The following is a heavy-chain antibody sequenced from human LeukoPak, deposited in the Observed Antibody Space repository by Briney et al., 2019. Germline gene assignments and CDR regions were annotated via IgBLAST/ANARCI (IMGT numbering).Heavy chain of an antibody. V-gene: IGHV3-21*01. CDR1: GFTFSSYS. Sequence: GGSLRLSCAASGFTFSSYSMNWVRQAPGKGLEWVSSISSSSSYIYYADSVKGRFTISRDNAKNSLYLQMNSLRAEDTAVYYCAREKEVGANDYWGQGTLVTVSS. CDR2: ISSSSSYI. D-gene: IGHD1-26*01. CDR3: AREKEVGANDY. J-gene: IGHJ4*02.